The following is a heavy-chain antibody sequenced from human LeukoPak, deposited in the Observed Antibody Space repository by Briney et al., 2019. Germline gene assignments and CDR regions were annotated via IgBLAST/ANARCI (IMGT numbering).Heavy chain of an antibody. CDR2: THYSGST. CDR1: GGSVNXXYYX. CDR3: ARHPPRGVYGTAFDM. Sequence: SLXXTXXGGSVNXXYYXXTWXXXXXXXXXEXIGYTHYSGSTYYNPSLKSRLTISVDTSKNQFSLKLTSVTAADTAVYYCARHPPRGVYGTAFDMWGQGTMVTVSS. D-gene: IGHD4-17*01. J-gene: IGHJ3*02. V-gene: IGHV4-30-4*01.